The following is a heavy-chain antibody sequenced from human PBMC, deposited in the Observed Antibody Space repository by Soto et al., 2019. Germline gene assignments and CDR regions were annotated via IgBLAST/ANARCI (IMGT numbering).Heavy chain of an antibody. CDR1: GYTFTGYY. D-gene: IGHD6-13*01. Sequence: ASVKVSCKASGYTFTGYYMHWVRKAPGQGLEWMGWINPNSGGTNYAQKFQGRVTMTSDTSISTAYMELSRLRSDDTAVYYCARYSSPLNWLDPWGQGTLVTVSS. J-gene: IGHJ5*02. CDR2: INPNSGGT. CDR3: ARYSSPLNWLDP. V-gene: IGHV1-2*02.